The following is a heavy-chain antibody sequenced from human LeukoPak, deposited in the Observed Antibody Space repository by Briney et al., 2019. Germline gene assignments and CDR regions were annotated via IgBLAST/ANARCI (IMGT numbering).Heavy chain of an antibody. Sequence: SETLSLTCTVCVGSISSYYWTWIRQPAGKGVEGIGRTYPSGSTNYNPSLKSRVTMSVDTSKNQFSLELSSVTAADTAVYYCARENSGSYREFDYWGQGTLVTVSS. CDR2: TYPSGST. D-gene: IGHD1-26*01. J-gene: IGHJ4*02. V-gene: IGHV4-4*07. CDR1: VGSISSYY. CDR3: ARENSGSYREFDY.